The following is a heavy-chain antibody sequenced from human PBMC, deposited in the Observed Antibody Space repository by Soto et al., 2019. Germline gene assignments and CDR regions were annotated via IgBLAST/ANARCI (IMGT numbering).Heavy chain of an antibody. Sequence: ASVKVSCKASGYSFTSLDINWVRQTAGQGLEWMGWMEPSTGTTGYAQKFQGRVTMTRDTSINTAYMELTTLTSDDTAFYYCARGVSAGVDYCGQGTLVTFSS. J-gene: IGHJ4*02. CDR3: ARGVSAGVDY. CDR2: MEPSTGTT. CDR1: GYSFTSLD. D-gene: IGHD1-26*01. V-gene: IGHV1-8*01.